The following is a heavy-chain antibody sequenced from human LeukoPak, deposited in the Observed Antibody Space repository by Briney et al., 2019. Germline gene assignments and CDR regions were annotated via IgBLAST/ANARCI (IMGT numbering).Heavy chain of an antibody. CDR1: GYSFTSYW. D-gene: IGHD6-13*01. Sequence: GESLEISCKGSGYSFTSYWIGWVRQMPGKGLEWMGIIYPGDSDTRYSPSFQGQVTISADKSISTAYLQWSSLKASDTAMYYCARTLGYSSSRYKGNWFDPWGQGTLVTVSS. V-gene: IGHV5-51*01. CDR3: ARTLGYSSSRYKGNWFDP. CDR2: IYPGDSDT. J-gene: IGHJ5*02.